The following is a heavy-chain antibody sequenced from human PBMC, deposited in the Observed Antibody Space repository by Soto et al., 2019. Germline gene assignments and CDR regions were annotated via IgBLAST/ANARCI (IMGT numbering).Heavy chain of an antibody. Sequence: GGSLRLSCAASGFTVSSNYMSWVRQAPGKGLEWVSVIYSGGSTYYADSVKGRFTISRDNSKNTLYLQMDTLRAEDAAVYYCARAYYNYSEMYFDYWGQGSLVTVSS. D-gene: IGHD3-16*01. CDR3: ARAYYNYSEMYFDY. V-gene: IGHV3-66*01. CDR2: IYSGGST. CDR1: GFTVSSNY. J-gene: IGHJ4*02.